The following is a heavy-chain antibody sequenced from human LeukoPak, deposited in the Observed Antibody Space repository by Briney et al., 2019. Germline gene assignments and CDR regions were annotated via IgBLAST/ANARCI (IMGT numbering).Heavy chain of an antibody. V-gene: IGHV4-61*05. Sequence: ETLSLTCSVSGGSISSSSSYWGWIRQPPGKGLEWIGYIYYSGNTNYNPSLESRVTISLDTSKNQFSLKLTSVTAADTAMYYCARRKAKTPNYFDYWGQGALVTVSS. J-gene: IGHJ4*02. CDR2: IYYSGNT. CDR3: ARRKAKTPNYFDY. CDR1: GGSISSSSSY.